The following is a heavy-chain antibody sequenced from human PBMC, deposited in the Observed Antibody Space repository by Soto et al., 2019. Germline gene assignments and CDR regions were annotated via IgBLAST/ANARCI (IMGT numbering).Heavy chain of an antibody. V-gene: IGHV3-23*01. D-gene: IGHD2-21*01. CDR2: ISGSGGRT. CDR3: AKEMIASTFAAFFDY. CDR1: GFTFSNYG. Sequence: EVQLLESGGGLIQPGGSLRLSCEASGFTFSNYGMTCVRLAPGKGLEWVSTISGSGGRTFYADPVKGRFTISRDNSKNTVYLQMKSLTAEDTAVYYCAKEMIASTFAAFFDYWGHGTLVTVSS. J-gene: IGHJ4*01.